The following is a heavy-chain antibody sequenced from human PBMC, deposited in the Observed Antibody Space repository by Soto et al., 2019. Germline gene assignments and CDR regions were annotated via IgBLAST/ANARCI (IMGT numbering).Heavy chain of an antibody. J-gene: IGHJ4*02. V-gene: IGHV3-30-3*01. CDR1: GFTFSSYA. CDR3: ARYPYYDYYDTPGYLDY. D-gene: IGHD3-22*01. CDR2: ISYDGSNK. Sequence: QVQLVESGGGVVQPGRSLRLSCAASGFTFSSYAMHWVRQAPGKELEWVAVISYDGSNKYYADSVKGRFTISRDNSKNTLYLQMNSLRAEDTAVYYCARYPYYDYYDTPGYLDYWGQGTLVTVSS.